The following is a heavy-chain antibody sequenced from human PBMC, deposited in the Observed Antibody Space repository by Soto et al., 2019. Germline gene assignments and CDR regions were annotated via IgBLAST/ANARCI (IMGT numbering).Heavy chain of an antibody. J-gene: IGHJ6*02. CDR1: GGTLRNYG. CDR2: IIPVFGTA. CDR3: SSGDATKIVVTTDYGMDV. D-gene: IGHD4-17*01. V-gene: IGHV1-69*12. Sequence: QVQLVQSGAEVKKPGSSVRVSCKASGGTLRNYGISWVRQAPGQGLEWMGGIIPVFGTANYAQKFQGRVTITADESTSTVYMDVTSLRSEDTAVYYCSSGDATKIVVTTDYGMDVWGQGTMVTVSS.